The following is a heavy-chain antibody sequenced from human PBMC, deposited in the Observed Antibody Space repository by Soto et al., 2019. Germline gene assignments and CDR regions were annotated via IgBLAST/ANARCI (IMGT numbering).Heavy chain of an antibody. CDR2: IIPISGTA. CDR3: ARSQGSSTSLEIYYYYYYGMDV. D-gene: IGHD2-2*01. Sequence: QVQLVQSGAEVKKPGSSVKVSCKASGGTFRSYAISWVRQAPGQGLEWMGGIIPISGTANYAQKFQGRVTITAVESTSTAYTELSSLRSEDTAVYYCARSQGSSTSLEIYYYYYYGMDVWGQGTTVTVSS. J-gene: IGHJ6*02. CDR1: GGTFRSYA. V-gene: IGHV1-69*01.